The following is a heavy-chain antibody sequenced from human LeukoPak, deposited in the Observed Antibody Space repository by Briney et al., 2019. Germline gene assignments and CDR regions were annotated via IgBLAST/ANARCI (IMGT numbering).Heavy chain of an antibody. CDR1: GFTFSSYS. D-gene: IGHD3-22*01. V-gene: IGHV3-15*07. J-gene: IGHJ5*02. CDR3: ATDFYDST. Sequence: GGSLRLSCAASGFTFSSYSMNWVRQAPGKGLEWVGHIRSNSDGGTIDYAAPVKGRFTLSRDDSKTTLYLQMNSLQTEDTAVYYCATDFYDSTWGQGTLVTVSS. CDR2: IRSNSDGGTI.